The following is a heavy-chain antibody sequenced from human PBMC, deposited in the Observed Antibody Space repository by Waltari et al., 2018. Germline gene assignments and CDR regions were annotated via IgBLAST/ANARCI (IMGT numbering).Heavy chain of an antibody. J-gene: IGHJ5*02. CDR3: AKDQWFGA. CDR1: GFPFSDYW. Sequence: EVHLVESGGGLVQPGGSLRLPCAVSGFPFSDYWRHWVGQAPGKGLVWVSRINNDGRSTSCADSMKGRFTVSRDNAKNTLYLQMNSLTVDDTAVYYCAKDQWFGAWGQGTLVTVSS. V-gene: IGHV3-74*01. CDR2: INNDGRST.